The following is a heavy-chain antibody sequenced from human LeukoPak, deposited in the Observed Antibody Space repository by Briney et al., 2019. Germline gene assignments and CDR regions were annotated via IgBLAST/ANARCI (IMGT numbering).Heavy chain of an antibody. CDR1: GGSFSGYY. V-gene: IGHV4-59*01. CDR2: IYYSGST. J-gene: IGHJ6*03. D-gene: IGHD3-10*01. Sequence: PSETLSLTCAVYGGSFSGYYWSWIRQPPGKGLEWIGYIYYSGSTNYNPSLKSRVTISVDTSKNQFSLKLSSVTAADTAVYYCARAAVGSYYYYYYMDVWGKGTTVTISS. CDR3: ARAAVGSYYYYYYMDV.